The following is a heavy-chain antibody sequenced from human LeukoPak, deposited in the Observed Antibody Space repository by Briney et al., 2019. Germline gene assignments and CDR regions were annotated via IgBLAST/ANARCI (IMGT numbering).Heavy chain of an antibody. V-gene: IGHV5-10-1*01. CDR1: GFTFSSYA. Sequence: PGGSLRLSCAASGFTFSSYAMSWVRQMPGKGLEWMGRIDPSDSYTNYSPSFQGHVTISADKSISTAYLQWSSLKASDTAMYYCARPLGEGHSSGIDYWGQGTLVTVSS. D-gene: IGHD6-19*01. J-gene: IGHJ4*02. CDR3: ARPLGEGHSSGIDY. CDR2: IDPSDSYT.